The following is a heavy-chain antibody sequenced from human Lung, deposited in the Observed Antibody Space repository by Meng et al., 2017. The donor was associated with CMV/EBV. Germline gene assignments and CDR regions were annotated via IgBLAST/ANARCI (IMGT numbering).Heavy chain of an antibody. D-gene: IGHD3-3*01. CDR3: ARDGAPHYDFWTDCFHSFFHP. CDR1: GYTFTSYG. V-gene: IGHV1-18*01. Sequence: ASXXVSCKASGYTFTSYGINWVRQAPGQGPEWMGWISAYNHNTNYAQNFQGRVTMTTDTSTSTAYMELRSLKSDDTAVYFCARDGAPHYDFWTDCFHSFFHPWGQGXPVTVSS. CDR2: ISAYNHNT. J-gene: IGHJ5*02.